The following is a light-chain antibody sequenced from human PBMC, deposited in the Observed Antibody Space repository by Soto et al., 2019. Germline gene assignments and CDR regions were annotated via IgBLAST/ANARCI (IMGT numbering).Light chain of an antibody. Sequence: DIVMTQSPDSLAVSLGERATINCKSSQSVLYSSNNKNYLAWYQQRPGQPPKLLIYWASTRESGVPDRFSGSGSGTDFTLTITSLQAEDVEVYYCQQYESTPPTFGHGTKLEIK. J-gene: IGKJ2*01. CDR3: QQYESTPPT. CDR1: QSVLYSSNNKNY. V-gene: IGKV4-1*01. CDR2: WAS.